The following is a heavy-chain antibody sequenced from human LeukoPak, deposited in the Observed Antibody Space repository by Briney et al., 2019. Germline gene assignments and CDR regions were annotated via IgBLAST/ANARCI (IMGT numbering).Heavy chain of an antibody. CDR2: INKDGSTT. Sequence: GGSLRLSCAASGFTFSNHWMHWVRQAPGKGPIWVSRINKDGSTTDYADSVKGRFTISRDNAKNTLFLQMSSLRAEDTALYYCAREVAATGRYFEYWGQGTLVTVRS. J-gene: IGHJ4*02. D-gene: IGHD5-12*01. V-gene: IGHV3-74*01. CDR3: AREVAATGRYFEY. CDR1: GFTFSNHW.